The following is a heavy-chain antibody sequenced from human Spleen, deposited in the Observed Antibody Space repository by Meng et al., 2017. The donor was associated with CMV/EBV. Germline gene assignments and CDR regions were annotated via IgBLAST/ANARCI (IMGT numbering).Heavy chain of an antibody. CDR1: GFTFSSYS. V-gene: IGHV3-23*01. CDR3: AKVRNYETY. D-gene: IGHD1-7*01. CDR2: TTGRADYT. Sequence: GGSLRLSCAASGFTFSSYSMNWVRQAPGKGLEWVSSTTGRADYTYYADSVRGRFTISRDNSKNTLYLQMNSLRADDTALYYCAKVRNYETYWGQGALVTVSS. J-gene: IGHJ4*02.